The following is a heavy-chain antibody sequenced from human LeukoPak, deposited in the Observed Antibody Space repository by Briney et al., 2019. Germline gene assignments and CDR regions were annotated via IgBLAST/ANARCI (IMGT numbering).Heavy chain of an antibody. CDR3: ARAPRYGAAYYFDY. D-gene: IGHD1-1*01. J-gene: IGHJ4*02. CDR2: VSYDGSYK. Sequence: GGSLRLSCAAAGFTFSKFAMHWARQAPGKGLEWVAVVSYDGSYKYYADSVKGRFTISRDNSKNTLYLQMNSLRAEDTAVYYCARAPRYGAAYYFDYWGQGTLVTVSS. V-gene: IGHV3-30*04. CDR1: GFTFSKFA.